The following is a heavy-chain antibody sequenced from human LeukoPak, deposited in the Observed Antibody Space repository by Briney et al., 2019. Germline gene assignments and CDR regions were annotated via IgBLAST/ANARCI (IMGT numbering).Heavy chain of an antibody. J-gene: IGHJ4*02. CDR3: ARGRYYYGSGSYPPFDY. CDR2: INHSGST. D-gene: IGHD3-10*01. CDR1: GGSFSGYY. Sequence: SETLSLTCAVYGGSFSGYYWSWIRQPPGKGLVWIGEINHSGSTNYNPSLKSRVTISVDTSKNQFSLKLSSVTAADTAVYYCARGRYYYGSGSYPPFDYWGQGTLVTVSS. V-gene: IGHV4-34*01.